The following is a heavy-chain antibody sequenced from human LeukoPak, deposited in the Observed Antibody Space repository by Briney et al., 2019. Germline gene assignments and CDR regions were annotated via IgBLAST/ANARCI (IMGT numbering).Heavy chain of an antibody. Sequence: PGGSLRLSCAASGLTFSSYSMNWVRQAPGKGLEWVSYISGRGSIIYYADSVKGRFTISRDNAKNSLYLQMNSLRAEDTAVYYCARDNAYMLDYWGQGTQVTVSS. CDR3: ARDNAYMLDY. J-gene: IGHJ4*02. D-gene: IGHD5-24*01. V-gene: IGHV3-48*04. CDR2: ISGRGSII. CDR1: GLTFSSYS.